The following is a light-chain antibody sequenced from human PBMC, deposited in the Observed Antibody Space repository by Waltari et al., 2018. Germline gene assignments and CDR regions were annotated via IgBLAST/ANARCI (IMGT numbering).Light chain of an antibody. CDR2: GNN. J-gene: IGLJ3*02. CDR3: QSYDSSLSGQGV. V-gene: IGLV1-40*01. CDR1: SSNIGAGYD. Sequence: QSVLTQPPSVSGAPGQRVTISCTGSSSNIGAGYDVPWYQQLPGTAPKLLIYGNNNRPSGVPDRFSGSASGSSASLAISGLQAEDEADYYCQSYDSSLSGQGVFGGGTKLTVL.